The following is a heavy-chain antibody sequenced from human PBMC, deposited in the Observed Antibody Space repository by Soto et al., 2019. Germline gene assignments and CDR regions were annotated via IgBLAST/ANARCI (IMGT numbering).Heavy chain of an antibody. CDR2: IKQDGSEK. J-gene: IGHJ6*02. Sequence: GGSLRLSCAASGFTFSSYAMSWVRQAPGKGLEWVANIKQDGSEKYYVDSVKGRFTISRHNSKNTLYLQMNSLRAEDTAVYYCTKVGAHYGMDVWGQGTTVTVSS. D-gene: IGHD1-26*01. CDR3: TKVGAHYGMDV. CDR1: GFTFSSYA. V-gene: IGHV3-7*03.